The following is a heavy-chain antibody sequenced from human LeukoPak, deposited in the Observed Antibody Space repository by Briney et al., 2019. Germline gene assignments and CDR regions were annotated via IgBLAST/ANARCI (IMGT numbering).Heavy chain of an antibody. V-gene: IGHV4-34*01. CDR1: GGSFSGYY. CDR2: INHSGST. J-gene: IGHJ4*02. Sequence: SETLSLTCAVYGGSFSGYYWSWIRQPPGKGLEWIGEINHSGSTNYNPSLKSRVTISVDTSKNQFSLKLSSVTAADTAVYYCARRATNSRITMVWGVIVAANNHHFDYWGQGTLVTVSS. CDR3: ARRATNSRITMVWGVIVAANNHHFDY. D-gene: IGHD3-10*01.